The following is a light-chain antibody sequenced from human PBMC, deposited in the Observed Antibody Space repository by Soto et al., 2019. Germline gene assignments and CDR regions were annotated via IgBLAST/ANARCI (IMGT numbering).Light chain of an antibody. CDR3: QQSSSTPQT. CDR2: VAS. CDR1: QSISNY. V-gene: IGKV1-39*01. Sequence: DIQITQSPSSLSSSVGDRVTITFRASQSISNYLSWYQQKPGKAPKLLINVASTLQSGVPSRFSGSGSGTDFTLAISSLQPEDFATYYCQQSSSTPQTFGGGIKVDIK. J-gene: IGKJ4*01.